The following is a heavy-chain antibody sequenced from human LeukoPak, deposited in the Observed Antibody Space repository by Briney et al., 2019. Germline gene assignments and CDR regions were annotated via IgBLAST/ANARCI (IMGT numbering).Heavy chain of an antibody. Sequence: GESLKISFKGSGYRFTSYWIGCVRQMPGEVLELMGVFYPGDSDTRYSPSFQGQVAISADKANSTAYLQWRSLKAADTAMYYCARSGYEGGGCGGGDWGQGTLVTVSS. CDR3: ARSGYEGGGCGGGD. V-gene: IGHV5-51*01. CDR2: FYPGDSDT. D-gene: IGHD2-21*01. J-gene: IGHJ4*02. CDR1: GYRFTSYW.